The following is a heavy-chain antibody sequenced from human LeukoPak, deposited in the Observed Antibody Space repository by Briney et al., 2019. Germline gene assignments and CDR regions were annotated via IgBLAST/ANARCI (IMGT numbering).Heavy chain of an antibody. V-gene: IGHV1-69*04. Sequence: ASVKVSCKASGGTFSSYAISWVRQAPGQGLEWMGRIIPILGIANYAQKFQGRVTITADKSTSTAYMELSSLRSEDTAVYYCARAFVQSRYYYDSRGYPLLNYGMDVWGQGTTVTVSS. CDR2: IIPILGIA. CDR3: ARAFVQSRYYYDSRGYPLLNYGMDV. D-gene: IGHD3-22*01. CDR1: GGTFSSYA. J-gene: IGHJ6*02.